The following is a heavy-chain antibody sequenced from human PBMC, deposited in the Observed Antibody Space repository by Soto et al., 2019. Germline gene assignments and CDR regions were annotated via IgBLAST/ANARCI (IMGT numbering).Heavy chain of an antibody. D-gene: IGHD4-4*01. CDR3: ARDGHTYYSNYDRNWCDP. CDR2: IYYSGST. Sequence: QVQLQESGPGLVKPSQTLSLTCTVSGGSISSGGYYWSWIRQHPGKGLEWIGYIYYSGSTYYNPSLKSRVTISVDTSKNQFSLKLSSVTAADTAVYYCARDGHTYYSNYDRNWCDPWGQGTLVTVSS. V-gene: IGHV4-31*03. J-gene: IGHJ5*02. CDR1: GGSISSGGYY.